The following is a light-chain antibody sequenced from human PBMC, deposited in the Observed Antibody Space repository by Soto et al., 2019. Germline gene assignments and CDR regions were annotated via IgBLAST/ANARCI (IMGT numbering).Light chain of an antibody. CDR1: QSISSY. J-gene: IGKJ1*01. CDR3: QQSYSGPPT. CDR2: ASS. V-gene: IGKV1-39*01. Sequence: DIQMTQSPSSLSASVGDRVTITCRASQSISSYLNWYQQKPGKAPKLLIYASSNLQSGVPSRYGGGGSGTDFTLTISSLQPEDFATYYCQQSYSGPPTFGQGTKVDIK.